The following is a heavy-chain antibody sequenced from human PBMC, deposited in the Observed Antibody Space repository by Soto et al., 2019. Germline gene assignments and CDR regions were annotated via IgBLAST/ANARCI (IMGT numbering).Heavy chain of an antibody. Sequence: GGSLRLSCAASGFTFSSYAMHWVRQAPGKGLEWVAVISYDGSNKYYADSVKGRFTISRDNSKNTLYLQMNSLRAEDTAVYYCAREGTYSSSSAFDIWGQGTMVTVSS. CDR3: AREGTYSSSSAFDI. CDR1: GFTFSSYA. J-gene: IGHJ3*02. D-gene: IGHD6-6*01. V-gene: IGHV3-30-3*01. CDR2: ISYDGSNK.